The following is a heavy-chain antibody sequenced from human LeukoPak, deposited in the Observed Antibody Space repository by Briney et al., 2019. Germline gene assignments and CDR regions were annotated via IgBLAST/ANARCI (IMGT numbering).Heavy chain of an antibody. CDR3: AKGSVLPDYGDYEGGYYFDY. Sequence: PGGSLTLSCAASGFTFSSYAMSWVRQAPGKGLEWVSAISGSGGSTYYADSVKGRFTISRDNSKNTLYLQMNSLRAEDTAVYYCAKGSVLPDYGDYEGGYYFDYWGQGTLVTVSS. D-gene: IGHD4-17*01. CDR2: ISGSGGST. CDR1: GFTFSSYA. V-gene: IGHV3-23*01. J-gene: IGHJ4*02.